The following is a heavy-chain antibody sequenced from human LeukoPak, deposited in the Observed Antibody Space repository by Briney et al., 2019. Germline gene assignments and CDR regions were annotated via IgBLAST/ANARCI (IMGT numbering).Heavy chain of an antibody. CDR3: AREGLVDYDILTGYYSQYYFDY. D-gene: IGHD3-9*01. CDR1: GGSISIYY. Sequence: SETLSLTCTVSGGSISIYYWSWIRQPAGKGLEWIGRIYTSGSTNYNPSLKSRVTMSVDTSKNQFSLKLSSVTAADTAVYYCAREGLVDYDILTGYYSQYYFDYWGQGTLVTVSS. CDR2: IYTSGST. V-gene: IGHV4-4*07. J-gene: IGHJ4*02.